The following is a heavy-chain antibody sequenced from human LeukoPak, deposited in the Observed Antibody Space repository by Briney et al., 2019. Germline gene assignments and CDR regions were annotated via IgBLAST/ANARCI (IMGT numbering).Heavy chain of an antibody. CDR2: IRHDGSIK. Sequence: GGSLRPSCAASGFIFSTYGMYWVRQAPGKGLEWVAFIRHDGSIKNYADSVKGRSTISRDNSKNTLYPQMNSLRAEDTAVYYCAKDSLADIDYWGQGTLVTVSS. CDR1: GFIFSTYG. CDR3: AKDSLADIDY. V-gene: IGHV3-30*02. D-gene: IGHD3-16*01. J-gene: IGHJ4*02.